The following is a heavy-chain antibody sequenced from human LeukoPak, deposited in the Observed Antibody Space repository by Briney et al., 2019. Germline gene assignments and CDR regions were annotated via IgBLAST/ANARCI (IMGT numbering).Heavy chain of an antibody. CDR2: IISSSSYI. CDR3: ARDTGGPNWFDP. Sequence: GGSLRLSCAASGVTFSSYSMNWVRQAPGEGLGWGSSIISSSSYIYYADSVKGRFTISRDNAKNSLYLQMNSLRAEDTAVYYCARDTGGPNWFDPWGQGTLVTVSS. D-gene: IGHD2-8*02. CDR1: GVTFSSYS. V-gene: IGHV3-21*01. J-gene: IGHJ5*02.